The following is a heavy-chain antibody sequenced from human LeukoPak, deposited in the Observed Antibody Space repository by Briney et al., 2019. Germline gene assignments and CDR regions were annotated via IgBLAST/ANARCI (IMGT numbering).Heavy chain of an antibody. CDR2: INPNSGGT. J-gene: IGHJ6*02. D-gene: IGHD2-8*01. V-gene: IGHV1-2*02. Sequence: ASVKVSCKASGYTFTGYYMHWVRQAPGQGLEWMGWINPNSGGTNYAQKFQGRVTMTRDTSISTAYMELSRLRSDDTAVYYCARVMVYADYYYYGMDVWGQGTTVTVSS. CDR3: ARVMVYADYYYYGMDV. CDR1: GYTFTGYY.